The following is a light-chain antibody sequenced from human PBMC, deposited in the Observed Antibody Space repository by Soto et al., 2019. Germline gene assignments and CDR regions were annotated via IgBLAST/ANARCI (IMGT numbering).Light chain of an antibody. CDR2: GAS. V-gene: IGKV3-20*01. Sequence: EIVLTQSPGSLSLSPGERATLSCRASQSISSSYLAWYQQKRGQAPRLLIYGASSRATGIPDRFSGSGSGTDFSLTISRLEPEDSAVYFCQQYVRSPHTFGPGTKVDIK. CDR3: QQYVRSPHT. J-gene: IGKJ3*01. CDR1: QSISSSY.